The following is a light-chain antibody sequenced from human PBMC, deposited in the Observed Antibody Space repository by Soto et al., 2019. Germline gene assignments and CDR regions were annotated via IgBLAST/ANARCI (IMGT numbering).Light chain of an antibody. V-gene: IGKV2-28*01. CDR1: QSLLHRNGYNY. J-gene: IGKJ4*01. CDR3: MQALQTPLS. CDR2: LGS. Sequence: DIVLTQSPLSLPVTPGEPASISCRSSQSLLHRNGYNYLDWYLQKPGQSPQLLIYLGSNRASGVPDRFSGSGSGKDFTLKISRVEAEEVGIYYCMQALQTPLSFGGGPKVELK.